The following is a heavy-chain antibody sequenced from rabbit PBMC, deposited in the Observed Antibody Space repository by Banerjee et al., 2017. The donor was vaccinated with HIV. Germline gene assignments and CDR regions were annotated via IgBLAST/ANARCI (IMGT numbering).Heavy chain of an antibody. CDR3: ARYAYGYVGYNL. V-gene: IGHV1S40*01. CDR1: GFSFSSSDW. CDR2: IITGTGHI. Sequence: QSLEESGGDMVKPGASLTLTCTASGFSFSSSDWICWVRQAPGKGLEWIGCIITGTGHIYVANWAKSRFTISKTSSTTVTLHMPSLTAADTATYFCARYAYGYVGYNLWGPGTLVTVS. J-gene: IGHJ4*01. D-gene: IGHD6-1*01.